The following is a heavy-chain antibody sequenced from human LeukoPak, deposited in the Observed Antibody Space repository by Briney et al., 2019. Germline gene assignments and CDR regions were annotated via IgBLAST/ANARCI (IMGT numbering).Heavy chain of an antibody. CDR2: IYYSGST. J-gene: IGHJ6*03. CDR1: GDSISSSSYY. V-gene: IGHV4-39*01. Sequence: PSETLSLTCTFSGDSISSSSYYWGWIRQPPGKGLEWIGSIYYSGSTYYNPSLKSRVTISVDTSKNQFSLKLSSVTAADTAVYYCARQNSSSWPYYYYYYMDVWGKGTTVTVSS. CDR3: ARQNSSSWPYYYYYYMDV. D-gene: IGHD6-13*01.